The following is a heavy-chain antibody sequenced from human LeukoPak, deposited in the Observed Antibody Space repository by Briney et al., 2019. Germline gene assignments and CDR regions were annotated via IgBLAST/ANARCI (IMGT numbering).Heavy chain of an antibody. CDR2: IKQDGGEK. J-gene: IGHJ3*02. CDR1: GFTFRSYW. CDR3: ARVVTDGWYDILTNAFDI. Sequence: PGGSLRLSRAASGFTFRSYWMTWVRQAPGKGLEWVANIKQDGGEKYYVDSVKGRFSISRDNVKNSLYLQMNSLRAEDTAVYYCARVVTDGWYDILTNAFDIWGQGTMVTVSS. D-gene: IGHD3-9*01. V-gene: IGHV3-7*05.